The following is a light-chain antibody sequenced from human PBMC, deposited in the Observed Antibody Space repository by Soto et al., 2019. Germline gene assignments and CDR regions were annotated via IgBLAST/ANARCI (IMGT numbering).Light chain of an antibody. J-gene: IGLJ1*01. V-gene: IGLV2-14*01. CDR1: SSEVGGYNY. CDR3: SSYTSSSTPYV. CDR2: DVS. Sequence: QSVLTQPASVSGSPGQSITISCTGTSSEVGGYNYVSWYQQHPGKAPKLMIYDVSNRPSGVSNRFSGSKSGNTASLTISVLQAEDEADYYCSSYTSSSTPYVFGTGTKVTV.